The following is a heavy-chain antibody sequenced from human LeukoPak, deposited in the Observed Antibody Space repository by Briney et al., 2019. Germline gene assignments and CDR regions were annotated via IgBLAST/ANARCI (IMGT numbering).Heavy chain of an antibody. J-gene: IGHJ5*02. CDR2: INPSGGST. CDR3: ARDNSVEDTAWWFDP. Sequence: GASVKVSCKASGYTFTGYYMHWVRQAPGQGLEWMGIINPSGGSTSYAQKFQGRVTMTRDMSTSTDYMEASSLRSEDTAVYYCARDNSVEDTAWWFDPWGQGTLVTVSS. V-gene: IGHV1-46*01. CDR1: GYTFTGYY. D-gene: IGHD4-23*01.